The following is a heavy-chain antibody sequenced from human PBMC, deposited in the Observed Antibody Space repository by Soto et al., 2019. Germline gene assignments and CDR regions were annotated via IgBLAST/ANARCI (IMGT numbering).Heavy chain of an antibody. CDR2: INPSGGST. CDR1: GYTFTSYY. CDR3: AIAFITGTTFVSDY. D-gene: IGHD1-7*01. V-gene: IGHV1-46*03. Sequence: ASVKVSCKASGYTFTSYYMHWVRQAPGQGLEWMGIINPSGGSTSYAQKFQGRVTMTRDTSTSTAYMELRSLRSDDTAVYYCAIAFITGTTFVSDYWGQGTLVTVSS. J-gene: IGHJ4*02.